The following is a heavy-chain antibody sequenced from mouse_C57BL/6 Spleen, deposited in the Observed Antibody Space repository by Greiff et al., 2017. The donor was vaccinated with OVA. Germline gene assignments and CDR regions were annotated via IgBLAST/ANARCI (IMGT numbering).Heavy chain of an antibody. V-gene: IGHV1-19*01. CDR2: INPYNGGT. J-gene: IGHJ2*01. D-gene: IGHD4-1*01. Sequence: EVKLVESGPVLVKPGASVKMSCKASGYTFTDHYMNWVKQSHGKSLEWIGVINPYNGGTSYKQKFKGKATLTVDKSSSTAYMELNSLTSEDSAVYYCAKGLGRGDFDYWGQGTTLTVSS. CDR3: AKGLGRGDFDY. CDR1: GYTFTDHY.